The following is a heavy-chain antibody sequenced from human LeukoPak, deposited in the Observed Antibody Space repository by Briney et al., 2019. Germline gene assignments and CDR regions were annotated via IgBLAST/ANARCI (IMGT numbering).Heavy chain of an antibody. CDR3: ARLKFMNYYDNSGSGMDV. J-gene: IGHJ6*02. Sequence: GESLKFSCKGSGDDFVNFWIGWVRQMPGKGLEWMGIIYPGDSGTKYSPSFQGQVIISVDKSISTAYLQWSSLKASDTAMYFCARLKFMNYYDNSGSGMDVWGQGTSVTVSS. V-gene: IGHV5-51*01. CDR2: IYPGDSGT. D-gene: IGHD3-22*01. CDR1: GDDFVNFW.